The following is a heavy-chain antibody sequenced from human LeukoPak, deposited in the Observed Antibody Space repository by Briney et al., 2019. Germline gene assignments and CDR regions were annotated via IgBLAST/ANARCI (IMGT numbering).Heavy chain of an antibody. Sequence: ASVKVSCKASGYTFTSYYMHWVRQAPGQGLEWMGIINPSGGSTSYAQKFQGRVTMTRDMSTSTVYMELSSLRSEDTAVYYCARGAAYYYDSSGPQGGAFDIWGQGTMVTVSS. CDR3: ARGAAYYYDSSGPQGGAFDI. CDR1: GYTFTSYY. CDR2: INPSGGST. D-gene: IGHD3-22*01. J-gene: IGHJ3*02. V-gene: IGHV1-46*01.